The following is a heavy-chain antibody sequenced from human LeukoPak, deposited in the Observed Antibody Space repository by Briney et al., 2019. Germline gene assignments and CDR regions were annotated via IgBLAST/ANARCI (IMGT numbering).Heavy chain of an antibody. D-gene: IGHD6-13*01. CDR1: GYTFASYG. CDR2: ISAYNGNT. Sequence: GASVKVSCKASGYTFASYGISWVRQAPGQGLEWMGWISAYNGNTNYAQKLQGRVTMTTDTSTSTAYMELRSLRSDDTAVYYCARDPPAMAAAGTFGDDYWGQGTLVTVSS. CDR3: ARDPPAMAAAGTFGDDY. V-gene: IGHV1-18*01. J-gene: IGHJ4*02.